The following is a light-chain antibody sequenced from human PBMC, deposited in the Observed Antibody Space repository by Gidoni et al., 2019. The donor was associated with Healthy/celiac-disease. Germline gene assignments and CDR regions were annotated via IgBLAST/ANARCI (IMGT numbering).Light chain of an antibody. CDR3: QQYGSSPL. Sequence: EIVLTQSPGTLSLSPGERATLSCRASQSVSSSYLAWYQQKPGQAPRLLIYGASRMATGIPARFSGSGSGTDFTLTISRLEPEDFAVYYCQQYGSSPLFGPGTKVDIK. CDR1: QSVSSSY. CDR2: GAS. J-gene: IGKJ3*01. V-gene: IGKV3-20*01.